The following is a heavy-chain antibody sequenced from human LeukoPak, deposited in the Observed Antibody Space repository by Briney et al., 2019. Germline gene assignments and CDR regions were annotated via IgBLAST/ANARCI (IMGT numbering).Heavy chain of an antibody. Sequence: SETLSLTCTVSGGSVSNYHWSWIRQPAGKGLEWIGRIHTSGSTNYDPSLKSRVTMSVDTSKSQFSLKPSSVTAADTAVYYCARMVGATRCDIWGQGTMVTVSS. CDR1: GGSVSNYH. V-gene: IGHV4-4*07. J-gene: IGHJ3*02. D-gene: IGHD1-26*01. CDR3: ARMVGATRCDI. CDR2: IHTSGST.